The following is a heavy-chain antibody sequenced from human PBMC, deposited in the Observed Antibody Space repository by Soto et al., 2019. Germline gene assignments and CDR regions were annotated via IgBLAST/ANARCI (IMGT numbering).Heavy chain of an antibody. CDR1: GFTFSLYW. CDR2: IKQDGTEK. J-gene: IGHJ3*02. D-gene: IGHD5-18*01. Sequence: PWGSLRLSCAASGFTFSLYWMNWVRHAPGKGLEWVANIKQDGTEKNYVDSVKGRFTISRDNARKSLYLQMDSLRAEDTAVYFCARGDTPMITGMDSFDIWGQGTMVTVSS. CDR3: ARGDTPMITGMDSFDI. V-gene: IGHV3-7*01.